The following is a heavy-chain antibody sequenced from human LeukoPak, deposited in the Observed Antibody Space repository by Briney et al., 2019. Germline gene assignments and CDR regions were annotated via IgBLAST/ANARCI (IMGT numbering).Heavy chain of an antibody. Sequence: GGSLRLSCAASGFTFSRFAMNWVRQAPGKGLEWVAVISYDGSNKCYADSVKGRFTISRDNSKNTLYLQMNSLRAEDTAVYYCARSGDQNFDYWGQGTLVTVSS. CDR1: GFTFSRFA. CDR3: ARSGDQNFDY. J-gene: IGHJ4*02. CDR2: ISYDGSNK. D-gene: IGHD1-26*01. V-gene: IGHV3-30*01.